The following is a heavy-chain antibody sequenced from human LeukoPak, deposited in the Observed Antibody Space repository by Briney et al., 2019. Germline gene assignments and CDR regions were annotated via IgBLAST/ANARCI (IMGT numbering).Heavy chain of an antibody. D-gene: IGHD3-16*01. Sequence: GASVKVSCKASGYTFTSYGISWVRQAPGQGLEWMGWISAYNGNTNYAQKLRGRVTMTTDTSTSTAYMELRSLRSDDTAVYYCAIDKGRGERDPWNYYYYYGMDVWGQGTTVTVSS. J-gene: IGHJ6*02. CDR3: AIDKGRGERDPWNYYYYYGMDV. CDR1: GYTFTSYG. CDR2: ISAYNGNT. V-gene: IGHV1-18*01.